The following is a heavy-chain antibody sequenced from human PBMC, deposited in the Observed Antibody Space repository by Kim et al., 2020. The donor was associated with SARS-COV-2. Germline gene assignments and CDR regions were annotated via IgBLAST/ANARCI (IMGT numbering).Heavy chain of an antibody. J-gene: IGHJ4*02. D-gene: IGHD2-2*01. V-gene: IGHV5-10-1*01. Sequence: YTNYSPSFQGHVTISADKSISTAYLQWSSLKASDTAMYYCARRGDLPFDYWGQGTLVTVSS. CDR3: ARRGDLPFDY. CDR2: YT.